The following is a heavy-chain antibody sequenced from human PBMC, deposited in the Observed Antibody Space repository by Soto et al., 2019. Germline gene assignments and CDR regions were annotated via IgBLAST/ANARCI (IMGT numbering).Heavy chain of an antibody. D-gene: IGHD3-10*01. V-gene: IGHV3-30*03. Sequence: QVLLVESGGGVVQPVGSLRLSCEVSGFTFRIYGVQWVRQAPGKGLGCVAGISYDGSTKYYVDSVKGRFTISRDNSKSMLYLQMNSLRPEDTAVYYCVRVGARFVWNVINDAFDIWGLGTKVTVAS. CDR1: GFTFRIYG. J-gene: IGHJ3*02. CDR2: ISYDGSTK. CDR3: VRVGARFVWNVINDAFDI.